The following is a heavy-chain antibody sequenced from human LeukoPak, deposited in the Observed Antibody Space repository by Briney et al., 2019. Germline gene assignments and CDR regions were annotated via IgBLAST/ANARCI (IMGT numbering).Heavy chain of an antibody. CDR2: IKSKTDGGTT. V-gene: IGHV3-15*01. Sequence: GGSLRLSCAASGFTFTNAWMSWVRQAPGKGLEWVGRIKSKTDGGTTDYAAPVKGRFTISRDDSKNTLYLQMNSLKTEDTAVYYCTTGISVYDILYLDYWGQGTLVTVSS. CDR3: TTGISVYDILYLDY. J-gene: IGHJ4*02. CDR1: GFTFTNAW. D-gene: IGHD3-9*01.